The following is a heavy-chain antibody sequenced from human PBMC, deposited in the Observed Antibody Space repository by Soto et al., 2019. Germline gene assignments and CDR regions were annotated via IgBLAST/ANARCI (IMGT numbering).Heavy chain of an antibody. CDR3: ARDRPHYDYIWGTYLPSDDP. CDR1: GGTFSSYA. Sequence: SVKVSCKASGGTFSSYAISWVRQAPGQGLECMGGINAICGKTNYAQKFQGRVTITTDTSASTAYMELSSLRSEDTAVYYCARDRPHYDYIWGTYLPSDDPWGQGTLVTVSS. CDR2: INAICGKT. J-gene: IGHJ5*02. D-gene: IGHD3-16*01. V-gene: IGHV1-69*05.